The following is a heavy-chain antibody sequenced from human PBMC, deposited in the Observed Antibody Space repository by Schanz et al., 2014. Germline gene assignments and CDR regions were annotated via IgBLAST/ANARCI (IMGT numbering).Heavy chain of an antibody. D-gene: IGHD3-10*01. Sequence: EVQVVESGGGLVRPGGSLRLSCSGFTVSAYSANWVRQAPGKGLEWVSRIQSDGSITTYADSVKGGFAISRDNAKNTLYLQMNSLGAEDTAVYYCARSEMDRGVIWGYWGQGTLVTVSS. J-gene: IGHJ4*02. V-gene: IGHV3-74*02. CDR2: IQSDGSIT. CDR3: ARSEMDRGVIWGY. CDR1: GFTVSAYS.